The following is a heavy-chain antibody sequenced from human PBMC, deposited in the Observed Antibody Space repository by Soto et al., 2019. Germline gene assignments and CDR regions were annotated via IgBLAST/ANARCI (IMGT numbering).Heavy chain of an antibody. CDR3: ARSTYYDILTGSDYYHAMDD. CDR2: IYSEGTP. V-gene: IGHV3-53*01. J-gene: IGHJ6*02. D-gene: IGHD3-9*01. Sequence: GVLRLSCAASGVTVGSNYMIWFRQAPGKGLEWVSVIYSEGTPYYADSVQGRFTISRENSNNTLYLHMNNLRAEDTPVYYCARSTYYDILTGSDYYHAMDDWGQGATVTVSS. CDR1: GVTVGSNY.